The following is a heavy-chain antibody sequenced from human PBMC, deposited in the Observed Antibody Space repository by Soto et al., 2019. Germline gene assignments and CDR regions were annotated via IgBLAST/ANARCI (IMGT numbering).Heavy chain of an antibody. CDR3: APIWSGRVY. J-gene: IGHJ4*02. V-gene: IGHV3-48*01. D-gene: IGHD3-3*01. CDR1: GFTFRNYK. CDR2: VSIGGTTV. Sequence: PGGFLRLSCAASGFTFRNYKMNWVRQAPGKGLEWVSHVSIGGTTVDYADSVKGRFTISRDDAENSLYLQMNSLRAEDTAVYYCAPIWSGRVYWGQGILVTVSS.